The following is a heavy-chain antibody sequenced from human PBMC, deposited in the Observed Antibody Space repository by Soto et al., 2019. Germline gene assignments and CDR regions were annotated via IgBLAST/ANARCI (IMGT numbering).Heavy chain of an antibody. CDR3: ARRAWDSYYAIDV. CDR1: GFTYTDFA. Sequence: VQLVESGGGEVQPGRSLRLSCAASGFTYTDFALHWVRQAPGKGLEWVAIISYDGSDKYYADSVKGRFAISRDNPQNTLYLEMNSLRPEDTAVYFCARRAWDSYYAIDVWGHGTTVTVFS. V-gene: IGHV3-30*09. J-gene: IGHJ6*02. D-gene: IGHD3-22*01. CDR2: ISYDGSDK.